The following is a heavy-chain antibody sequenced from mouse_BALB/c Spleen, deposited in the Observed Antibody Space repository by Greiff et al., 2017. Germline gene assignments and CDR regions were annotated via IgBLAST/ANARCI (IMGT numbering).Heavy chain of an antibody. V-gene: IGHV5-6-5*01. CDR3: ARGGGIYYDYDGYYFDY. D-gene: IGHD2-4*01. J-gene: IGHJ2*01. CDR2: ISSGGST. Sequence: EVQGVESGGGLVKPGGSLKLSCAASGFTFSSYAMSWVRQTPEKRLEWVASISSGGSTYYPDSVKGLFTISRDNARNILYLQMSSLRSEDTAMYYCARGGGIYYDYDGYYFDYWGQGTTLTVSS. CDR1: GFTFSSYA.